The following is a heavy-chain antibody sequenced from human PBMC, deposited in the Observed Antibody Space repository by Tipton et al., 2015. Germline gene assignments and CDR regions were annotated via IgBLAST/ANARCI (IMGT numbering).Heavy chain of an antibody. CDR2: ISPKTGGT. J-gene: IGHJ6*02. CDR3: ARVDSVTYTSMDI. D-gene: IGHD5/OR15-5a*01. Sequence: VQLVQSGAEVKKPGASVKVSCKASGYTFTDFYMHWVRQAPGQGLEWMGWISPKTGGTNYAQQFQGRVTMTRDTSISTAFMELRWLRSDDTAMYYCARVDSVTYTSMDIWGQGTTVTVSS. V-gene: IGHV1-2*02. CDR1: GYTFTDFY.